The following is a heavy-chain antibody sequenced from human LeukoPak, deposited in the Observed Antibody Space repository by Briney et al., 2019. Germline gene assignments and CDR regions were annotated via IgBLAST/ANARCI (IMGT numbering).Heavy chain of an antibody. CDR1: GYTFTSYA. D-gene: IGHD3-3*01. CDR2: INAGNGNT. Sequence: GASVKFSCKASGYTFTSYAMHWVRQAPGQRLEWMGWINAGNGNTKYSQKFQGRVTITRDTSASTAYMELSSLRSEDTAVYYCARGGSGYFSWFDPWGQGTLVTVSS. V-gene: IGHV1-3*01. J-gene: IGHJ5*02. CDR3: ARGGSGYFSWFDP.